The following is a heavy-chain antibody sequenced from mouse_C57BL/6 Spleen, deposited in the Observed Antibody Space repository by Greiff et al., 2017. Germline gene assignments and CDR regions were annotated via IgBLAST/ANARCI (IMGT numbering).Heavy chain of an antibody. CDR1: GYAFSSYW. V-gene: IGHV1-80*01. CDR3: ARGGLITTVEGYFDV. D-gene: IGHD1-1*01. CDR2: IYPGDGDT. Sequence: QVQLQQSGAELVKPGASVKISCKASGYAFSSYWMNWVKQRPGKGLEWIGQIYPGDGDTNYNGKFKGKATLTADKSSSTAYMQLSSLTSEDSAVYFCARGGLITTVEGYFDVWGTGTTVTVSS. J-gene: IGHJ1*03.